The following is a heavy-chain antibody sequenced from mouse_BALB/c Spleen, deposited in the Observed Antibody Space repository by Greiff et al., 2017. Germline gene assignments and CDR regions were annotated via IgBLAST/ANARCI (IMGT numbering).Heavy chain of an antibody. Sequence: QVQLQQSGPELVKPGASVKISCKASGYAFSSSWMNWVKQRPGQGLEWIGRIYPGDGDTNYNGKFKGKATLTADKSSSTAYMQLSSLTSVDSAVYFCARLREVRRGYFDYWGQGTTLTVSS. D-gene: IGHD2-14*01. CDR1: GYAFSSSW. CDR3: ARLREVRRGYFDY. CDR2: IYPGDGDT. V-gene: IGHV1-82*01. J-gene: IGHJ2*01.